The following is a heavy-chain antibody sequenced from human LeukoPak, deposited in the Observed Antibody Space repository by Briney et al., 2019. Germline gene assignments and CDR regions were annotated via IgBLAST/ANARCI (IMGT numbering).Heavy chain of an antibody. Sequence: SETLSLTCTVSGGSISSGGYYWSWIRQHPGKGLEWIGYIYYSGSTYYNPSLKSRVTISVDTSKNQFSLKLSSVTAADTAVYYCARDVDNWNDGNVYWGQGILVTVSS. CDR1: GGSISSGGYY. CDR2: IYYSGST. D-gene: IGHD1-1*01. J-gene: IGHJ4*02. V-gene: IGHV4-31*03. CDR3: ARDVDNWNDGNVY.